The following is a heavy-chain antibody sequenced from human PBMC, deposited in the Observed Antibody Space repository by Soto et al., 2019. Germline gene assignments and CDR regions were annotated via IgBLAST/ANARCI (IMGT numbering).Heavy chain of an antibody. V-gene: IGHV4-31*03. Sequence: SETLSLTCTVSGGTISSGGYYWSWIRQHPGKGLEWIGYIYYSGSTYYNPSLKSRVTISVDTSKNQFSLKLSSVAAADTAVYYCARGSGPYSSSSGLNYWGQGTLVTV. CDR2: IYYSGST. CDR3: ARGSGPYSSSSGLNY. D-gene: IGHD6-6*01. CDR1: GGTISSGGYY. J-gene: IGHJ4*02.